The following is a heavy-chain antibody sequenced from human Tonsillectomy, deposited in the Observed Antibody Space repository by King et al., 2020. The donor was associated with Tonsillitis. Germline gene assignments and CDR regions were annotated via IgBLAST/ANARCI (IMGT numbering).Heavy chain of an antibody. V-gene: IGHV1-2*02. CDR1: GYAFSGYF. J-gene: IGHJ4*02. CDR2: INPNSGGA. Sequence: QLVQSGAEVQKTGAPVKVSCKASGYAFSGYFIHWVRQAPGQGLEWMGWINPNSGGAKYAQKFQGRVTMTTDTSVSTAYMELGSLRSDDTAMYYCARVNSDGYIADWGQGTLVTVSS. D-gene: IGHD2-15*01. CDR3: ARVNSDGYIAD.